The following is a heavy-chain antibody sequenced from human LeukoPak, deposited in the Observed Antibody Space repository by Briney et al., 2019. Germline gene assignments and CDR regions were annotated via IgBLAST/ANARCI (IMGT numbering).Heavy chain of an antibody. CDR1: GYTFTSYD. CDR2: MNPNSGNT. D-gene: IGHD2-2*01. CDR3: ARGRDCSSTSCYYSDYYYYGMDV. V-gene: IGHV1-8*01. J-gene: IGHJ6*02. Sequence: ASVKVSCKASGYTFTSYDIHWVRQATGQGLEWMGWMNPNSGNTGYAQKFQGRVTMTRNTSISTAYMELSSLRSEDTAVYYCARGRDCSSTSCYYSDYYYYGMDVWGQGTTVTVSS.